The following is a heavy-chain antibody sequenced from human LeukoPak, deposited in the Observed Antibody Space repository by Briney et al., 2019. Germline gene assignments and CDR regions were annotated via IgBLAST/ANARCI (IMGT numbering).Heavy chain of an antibody. CDR1: GFTFSSYG. Sequence: PGGSLRLSCAASGFTFSSYGMHWVRQAPGKGLEWVAVIWYDGSNKYYADSVKGRFTISRDNSKNTLYLQMNSLRAEDTAVYYCARDGGDGEGFDPWGQGTLVTVSS. J-gene: IGHJ5*02. CDR3: ARDGGDGEGFDP. D-gene: IGHD2-21*02. V-gene: IGHV3-33*01. CDR2: IWYDGSNK.